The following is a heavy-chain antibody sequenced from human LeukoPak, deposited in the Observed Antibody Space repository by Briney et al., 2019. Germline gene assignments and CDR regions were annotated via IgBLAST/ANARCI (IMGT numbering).Heavy chain of an antibody. Sequence: PGGSLRLSCAASGFTVSSNYMTWVRQAPGKGLEWVSVIYTGGNTDYADSVKGRFTISRDNSKNTLYLQMNSLRAEDTAVYYCARGRPPYYFDYWGQGTLVIVSS. V-gene: IGHV3-66*02. J-gene: IGHJ4*02. CDR2: IYTGGNT. CDR3: ARGRPPYYFDY. CDR1: GFTVSSNY. D-gene: IGHD1-26*01.